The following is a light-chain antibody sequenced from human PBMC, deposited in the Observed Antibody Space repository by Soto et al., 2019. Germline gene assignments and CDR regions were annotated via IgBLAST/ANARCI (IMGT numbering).Light chain of an antibody. Sequence: DIQMTQSPSSLSASVGDRVTITCRASQGFSNYLAWYQQKPGKVPMLLIYATSTLQSGVPSRFSGSGSGTDFTLTISSLQPEDVATYYCQKNSDVPFTFGRGTKVDIK. J-gene: IGKJ3*01. CDR2: ATS. CDR1: QGFSNY. V-gene: IGKV1-27*01. CDR3: QKNSDVPFT.